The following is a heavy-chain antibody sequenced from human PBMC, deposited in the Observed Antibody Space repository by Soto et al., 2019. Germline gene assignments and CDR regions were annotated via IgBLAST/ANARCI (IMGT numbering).Heavy chain of an antibody. Sequence: QVQLVQSGAEVKKPGSSVKVSCKASGGTFSSYAISWVRQAPGQGLEWMGGIIPIFGTANYAQKFKGRVTITADESTSTAYMELRRLRSEDTAVYYCARDLDRARRGTSFDYWGQGTLVTVSS. J-gene: IGHJ4*02. CDR1: GGTFSSYA. CDR2: IIPIFGTA. CDR3: ARDLDRARRGTSFDY. D-gene: IGHD3-10*01. V-gene: IGHV1-69*01.